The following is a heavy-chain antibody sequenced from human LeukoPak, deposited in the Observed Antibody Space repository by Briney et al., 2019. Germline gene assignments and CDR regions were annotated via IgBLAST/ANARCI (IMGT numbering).Heavy chain of an antibody. Sequence: GGSLRLPCAASGFTFSGHSMTWVRQAPGKGLEWVANINLDGSERFYVDFVKGRFTISRDNADNSMYLQMNSLRAEDTAVYYCGRVIAGAIDYWGQGTLVTVSS. CDR2: INLDGSER. CDR1: GFTFSGHS. V-gene: IGHV3-7*01. D-gene: IGHD6-13*01. CDR3: GRVIAGAIDY. J-gene: IGHJ4*02.